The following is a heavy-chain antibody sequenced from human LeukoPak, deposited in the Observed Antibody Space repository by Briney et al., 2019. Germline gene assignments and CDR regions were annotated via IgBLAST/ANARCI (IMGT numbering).Heavy chain of an antibody. V-gene: IGHV4-34*01. Sequence: SETLSLTCAVYGGSFSGYYWSWIRQPPGKGLEWIGEINHSGSTNYNPSLKSRVTISVDTSKNQFSLKLSSVTAADTAVYYCARARGVTYYYGSGSYGDYWGQGTLVTVSS. CDR2: INHSGST. D-gene: IGHD3-10*01. CDR3: ARARGVTYYYGSGSYGDY. CDR1: GGSFSGYY. J-gene: IGHJ4*02.